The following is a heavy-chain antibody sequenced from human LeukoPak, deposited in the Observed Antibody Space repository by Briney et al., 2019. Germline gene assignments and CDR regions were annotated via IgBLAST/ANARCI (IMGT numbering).Heavy chain of an antibody. CDR2: IRSKTYGGTP. D-gene: IGHD5-18*01. CDR3: TRARGYSYGYIDY. V-gene: IGHV3-49*04. CDR1: GFSFGDYA. Sequence: PGGSLRLSCTAFGFSFGDYAMSWVRQAPGKGLEWVGFIRSKTYGGTPEYAASVEGRFTISRDDSKSIAYLQMNSLKTEDTAVYYCTRARGYSYGYIDYWGQGTLVTVSS. J-gene: IGHJ4*02.